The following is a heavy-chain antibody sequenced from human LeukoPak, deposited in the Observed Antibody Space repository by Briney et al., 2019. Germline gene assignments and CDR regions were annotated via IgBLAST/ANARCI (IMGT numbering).Heavy chain of an antibody. CDR2: IYYSGST. Sequence: SETLSLTCTVSGCSMSSYYWSWIRQPPGKGLEWVGFIYYSGSTKYNPSLKSRVTISVDTSKNQFSLKLSSVTPADTAVYYCARGAKAGYNLDPFDYWGQGTLVTVSS. CDR1: GCSMSSYY. J-gene: IGHJ4*02. V-gene: IGHV4-59*08. CDR3: ARGAKAGYNLDPFDY. D-gene: IGHD5-24*01.